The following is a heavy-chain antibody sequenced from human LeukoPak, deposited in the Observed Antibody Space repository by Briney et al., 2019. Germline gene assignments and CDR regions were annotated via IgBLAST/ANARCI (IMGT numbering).Heavy chain of an antibody. CDR3: ARASTTYYYYYGMDV. Sequence: GGSLRLSCAASGFTFSSYDMHWVRQATGKGLEWVSAIGTAGDTYYPGSVKGRFTISRENAKNSSYLQMNSLRAGDTAVYYCARASTTYYYYYGMDVWGQGTTVTVSS. J-gene: IGHJ6*02. CDR2: IGTAGDT. CDR1: GFTFSSYD. V-gene: IGHV3-13*01.